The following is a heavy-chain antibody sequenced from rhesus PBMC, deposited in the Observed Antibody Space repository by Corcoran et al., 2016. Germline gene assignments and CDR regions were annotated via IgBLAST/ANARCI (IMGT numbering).Heavy chain of an antibody. Sequence: LQESGPGLVKPSETLSLTCAVSGYSISSAYGWSWIRQPPGKGLEWVGFIGGTRDTTNYNPSLKSRVTVSKDTSKNQFSLKLSSVSAADTAVYYCASFTATFYFDSWGQGVLVTVSS. CDR2: IGGTRDTT. CDR3: ASFTATFYFDS. V-gene: IGHV4-127*01. J-gene: IGHJ4*01. D-gene: IGHD5-12*01. CDR1: GYSISSAYG.